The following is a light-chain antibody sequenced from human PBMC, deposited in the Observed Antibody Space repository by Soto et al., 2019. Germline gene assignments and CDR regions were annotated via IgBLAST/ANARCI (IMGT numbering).Light chain of an antibody. CDR1: QSISRW. J-gene: IGKJ1*01. Sequence: DIQMTQSPATLSASVGDRVTVTCRASQSISRWLAWYQQKPGKAPKLLIFDASNLEGGVPSRFSGSGSGTEFTLTIRSLQPDDFATYYCQQYESYSPAGKTFGQGTKVEVK. CDR2: DAS. V-gene: IGKV1-5*01. CDR3: QQYESYSPAGKT.